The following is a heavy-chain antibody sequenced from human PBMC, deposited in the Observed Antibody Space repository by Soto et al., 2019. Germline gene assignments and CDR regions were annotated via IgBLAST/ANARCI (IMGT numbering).Heavy chain of an antibody. Sequence: PSETLSLTCTASGGSISSYYWSWIRQPPGKGLEWIGYIYYSGSTNYNPSLKSRVTISVDTSKNQFSLKLSSVTAADTAVYYCARVTAVGYYYGMDVWGQGTTVTVSS. CDR1: GGSISSYY. V-gene: IGHV4-59*01. J-gene: IGHJ6*02. D-gene: IGHD6-19*01. CDR2: IYYSGST. CDR3: ARVTAVGYYYGMDV.